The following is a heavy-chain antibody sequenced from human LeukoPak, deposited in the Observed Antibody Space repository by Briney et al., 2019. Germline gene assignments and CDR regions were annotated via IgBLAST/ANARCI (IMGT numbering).Heavy chain of an antibody. CDR1: GYTFTSYY. J-gene: IGHJ4*02. V-gene: IGHV1-46*01. CDR3: ARYGDYTNFDY. CDR2: SNPSGGST. D-gene: IGHD4-17*01. Sequence: LAKVSCKASGYTFTSYYMHWVRQAPGQGLEWMGISNPSGGSTTYAQKFQGRVTMTRDTSTSTVYMELSSPRSEDTAVYYCARYGDYTNFDYWGQGTLVTVSS.